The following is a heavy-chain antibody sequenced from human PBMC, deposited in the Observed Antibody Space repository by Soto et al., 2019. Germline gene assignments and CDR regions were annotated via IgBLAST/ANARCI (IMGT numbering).Heavy chain of an antibody. J-gene: IGHJ4*02. V-gene: IGHV3-23*01. CDR3: VRDDVGVGIDY. Sequence: GGSLRLSCAASGFTFSLYAMTWVRQAPGKGLEWVSAISGSGGSTYYAESVKGRFTTSRDNSKNKLYLQMNSLRAEDTAVYYCVRDDVGVGIDYWGLGTLVTVSS. CDR1: GFTFSLYA. CDR2: ISGSGGST. D-gene: IGHD1-26*01.